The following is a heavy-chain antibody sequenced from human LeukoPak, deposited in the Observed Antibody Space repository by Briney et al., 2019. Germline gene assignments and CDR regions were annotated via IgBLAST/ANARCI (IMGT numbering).Heavy chain of an antibody. D-gene: IGHD3-3*01. CDR2: INHSGST. CDR1: GGSFSGYY. Sequence: SETLSLTCAVYGGSFSGYYWSWIRQPPGKGLEWIGEINHSGSTNYNPSLKSRVTISVDTSKNQFSLKLSSVTAADTAVYYCARGPGFLEWLLPGHFDYWGQGTLVTVSS. J-gene: IGHJ4*02. V-gene: IGHV4-34*01. CDR3: ARGPGFLEWLLPGHFDY.